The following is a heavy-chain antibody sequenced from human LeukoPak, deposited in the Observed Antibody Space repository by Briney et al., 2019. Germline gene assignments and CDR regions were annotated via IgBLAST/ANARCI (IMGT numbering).Heavy chain of an antibody. V-gene: IGHV4-59*01. CDR3: ARDGGDYDAFDI. CDR2: IYYSGST. CDR1: GVSITTYY. Sequence: SETLSLTCTVSGVSITTYYWSWIRQPPGKGLEWIGYIYYSGSTNYNPSLKSRVTISVDTSKNQFSLKLSSVTAADTAVYYCARDGGDYDAFDIWGQGTMVTVSS. D-gene: IGHD4-17*01. J-gene: IGHJ3*02.